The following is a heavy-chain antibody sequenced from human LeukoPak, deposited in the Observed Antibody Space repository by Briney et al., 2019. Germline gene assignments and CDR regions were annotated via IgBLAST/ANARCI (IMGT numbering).Heavy chain of an antibody. CDR2: ISGSGDTT. J-gene: IGHJ3*02. Sequence: AGGSLRLSCAASGFKFSSYVMRWVRQAPGKGLEWVSVISGSGDTTYYADSVKGRFTISRDTSRNMLYLQMNSLRAEDTALFYCARASYYYDSSGGYAFDIWGQGTMVTVSS. CDR1: GFKFSSYV. D-gene: IGHD3-22*01. V-gene: IGHV3-23*01. CDR3: ARASYYYDSSGGYAFDI.